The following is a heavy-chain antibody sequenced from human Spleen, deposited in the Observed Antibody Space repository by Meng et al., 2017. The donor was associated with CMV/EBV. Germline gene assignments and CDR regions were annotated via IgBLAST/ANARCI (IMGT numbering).Heavy chain of an antibody. V-gene: IGHV4-61*01. CDR1: GGSVSSGSYY. Sequence: GSLSLTCTVSGGSVSSGSYYWSWIRQPPGKGLEWIGYIYYSGSTNYNPSLKSRVTISVDTSKNQFSLKLSSVTAADTAVYYCAREHCSSTSCYSPWFDPWGQGTLVTVSS. D-gene: IGHD2-2*01. CDR3: AREHCSSTSCYSPWFDP. J-gene: IGHJ5*02. CDR2: IYYSGST.